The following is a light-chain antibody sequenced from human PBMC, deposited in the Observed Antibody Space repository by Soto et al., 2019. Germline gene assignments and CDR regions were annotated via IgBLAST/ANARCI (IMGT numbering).Light chain of an antibody. CDR2: DAS. Sequence: EIVLTQSPATLSLSPGERATLSCGANQNISSSSFAWYRQKPGLAPRLLIYDASRRATGIPDRFSGSGSGTDFTLTISRLEPEDFAVYYCQHYDTSPPITFGQGTRLEIK. J-gene: IGKJ5*01. V-gene: IGKV3D-20*01. CDR1: QNISSSS. CDR3: QHYDTSPPIT.